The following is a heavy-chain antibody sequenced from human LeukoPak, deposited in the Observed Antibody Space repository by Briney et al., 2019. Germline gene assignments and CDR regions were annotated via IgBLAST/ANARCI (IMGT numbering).Heavy chain of an antibody. CDR1: GGSISSYY. V-gene: IGHV4-59*01. D-gene: IGHD1-26*01. CDR2: IYYSGST. CDR3: ARGGARRWEPLYWFDP. Sequence: SETLSLTCTVSGGSISSYYWSWIRQPPGKGLEWIGYIYYSGSTNYNPSLKSRVTISVDTSKDQFSLKLSSVTAADTAVYYCARGGARRWEPLYWFDPWGQGTLVTVSS. J-gene: IGHJ5*02.